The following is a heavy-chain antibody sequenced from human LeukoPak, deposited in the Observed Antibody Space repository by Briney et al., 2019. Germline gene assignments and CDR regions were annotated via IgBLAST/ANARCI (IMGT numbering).Heavy chain of an antibody. CDR3: ARALPRSLLYFDS. CDR2: ITGSGSST. Sequence: GGSLTLSCAASGLTFSSYEMNWVRQAPGKGLEWVSYITGSGSSTHYVASVKGRFTISRDNAKNSLYLQMNSLRAEDTAVYYCARALPRSLLYFDSWGQGTLVTVSS. CDR1: GLTFSSYE. D-gene: IGHD1-26*01. J-gene: IGHJ4*02. V-gene: IGHV3-48*03.